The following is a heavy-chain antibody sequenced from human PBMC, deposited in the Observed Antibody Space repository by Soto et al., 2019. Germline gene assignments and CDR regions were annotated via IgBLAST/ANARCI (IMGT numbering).Heavy chain of an antibody. CDR1: GFTFSSYA. V-gene: IGHV3-23*01. CDR3: AKDGASGSYPPYYYFGMDV. CDR2: ISGSGGNA. Sequence: GGSLRLSCAASGFTFSSYAMSWVRQAPGKGLEWVSTISGSGGNAYYADSVKGRFSISRDNSKNTLRLQMNSLRADDTAVYYCAKDGASGSYPPYYYFGMDVWGQGTTATVS. D-gene: IGHD1-26*01. J-gene: IGHJ6*02.